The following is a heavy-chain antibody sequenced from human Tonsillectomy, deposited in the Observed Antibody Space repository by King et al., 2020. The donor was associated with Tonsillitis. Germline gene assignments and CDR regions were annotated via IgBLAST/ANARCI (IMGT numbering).Heavy chain of an antibody. D-gene: IGHD3-10*01. CDR1: GFTFSTYC. CDR3: ASGLMVRGVASAMDV. CDR2: ISSSSNYI. V-gene: IGHV3-21*01. Sequence: VQLVESGGGLVKPGGSLRLSCAASGFTFSTYCMSWVRQAPGKGLEWVSFISSSSNYIYYADSVKGRFTISRDNAKNSLYLQMNSLRAEDTAVYYCASGLMVRGVASAMDVWGQGTTVTVSS. J-gene: IGHJ6*02.